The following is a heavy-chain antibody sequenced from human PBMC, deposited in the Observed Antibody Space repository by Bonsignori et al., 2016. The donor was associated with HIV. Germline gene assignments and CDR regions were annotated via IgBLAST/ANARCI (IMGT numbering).Heavy chain of an antibody. CDR3: AKLQLVDY. CDR2: ISSSGGNT. CDR1: GFTFSTYA. Sequence: GGSLRLSCTASGFTFSTYAMSWVRQAPGKGLEWVSGISSSGGNTYYVDSVKGRFTISRDNSKNSLYLQMDSLRAEDTAVYYCAKLQLVDYWGQGTLVTVSS. D-gene: IGHD1-26*01. J-gene: IGHJ4*02. V-gene: IGHV3-23*01.